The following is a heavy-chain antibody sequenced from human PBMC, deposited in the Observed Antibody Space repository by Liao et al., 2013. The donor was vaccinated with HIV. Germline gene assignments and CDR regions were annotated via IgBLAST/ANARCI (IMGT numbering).Heavy chain of an antibody. D-gene: IGHD6-19*01. Sequence: QVQLQESGPGLVKPSQTLSLTCSVSGGYISSGSYYWSWIRQPAGKGLEWIGRLYTTGSTNYNPSLKSRVTMSVDTSKNQFSLKLSSVTAADTAVYYCAREISGWLTYYYYMDVWGKGTTVTVSS. V-gene: IGHV4-61*02. CDR2: LYTTGST. CDR1: GGYISSGSYY. J-gene: IGHJ6*03. CDR3: AREISGWLTYYYYMDV.